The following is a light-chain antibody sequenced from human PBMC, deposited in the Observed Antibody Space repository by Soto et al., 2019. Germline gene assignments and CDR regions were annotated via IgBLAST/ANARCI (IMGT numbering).Light chain of an antibody. J-gene: IGLJ2*01. V-gene: IGLV2-8*01. CDR1: SSDVGGYNY. Sequence: QSALTQPPSASGSPGQSVTISCTGTSSDVGGYNYVSWYQQHPGKAPKLMIYEVTKRPSGVPDRFSGSKSGNTASLTVSGLQAEDEAEYYCSSYAASNSVIFGGGTKLTVL. CDR3: SSYAASNSVI. CDR2: EVT.